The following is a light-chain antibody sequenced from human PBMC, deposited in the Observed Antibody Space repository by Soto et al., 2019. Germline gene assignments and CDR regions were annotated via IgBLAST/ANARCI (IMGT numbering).Light chain of an antibody. CDR3: QQYDNSPLT. J-gene: IGKJ4*01. V-gene: IGKV3-20*01. CDR2: GAS. Sequence: EIVLTQSPGTLSLSPEERATLSCRASQSVSSSFLARYQQKPGQAPRLLIYGASSRATGIPDRFSGSGSGTDFTLTISRLEPEDFAVYYCQQYDNSPLTFGGGTKVEIK. CDR1: QSVSSSF.